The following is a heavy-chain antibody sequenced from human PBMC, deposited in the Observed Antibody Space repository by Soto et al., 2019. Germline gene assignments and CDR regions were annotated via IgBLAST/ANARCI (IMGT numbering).Heavy chain of an antibody. V-gene: IGHV3-23*04. J-gene: IGHJ6*02. CDR2: TRSNGEHT. CDR3: AKDSKSVSVSAARVYGMDV. CDR1: RFSLSTYW. Sequence: EVQLVESGGGLVQPGGSLRLSCVASRFSLSTYWMYWVRQAPGKGLMWVSTTRSNGEHTYYADSVKGRFTVSRDNSKNTLFLEMSSLRAEDSAIYYCAKDSKSVSVSAARVYGMDVWGQGTTVTVSS. D-gene: IGHD2-2*01.